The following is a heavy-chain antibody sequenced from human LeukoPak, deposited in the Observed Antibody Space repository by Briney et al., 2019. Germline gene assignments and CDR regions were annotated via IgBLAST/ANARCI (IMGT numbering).Heavy chain of an antibody. Sequence: GGSLRLSCAASGFTFSSYGMHWVRQAPGKGLEWVAVISYDGSNKYYADSVKGRFTISRDNSKNTLYLQMNSLRAEDTAVYYCARAPEITMIVVVITEYYFDYWGQGTLVTVSS. CDR2: ISYDGSNK. CDR3: ARAPEITMIVVVITEYYFDY. V-gene: IGHV3-30*19. D-gene: IGHD3-22*01. CDR1: GFTFSSYG. J-gene: IGHJ4*02.